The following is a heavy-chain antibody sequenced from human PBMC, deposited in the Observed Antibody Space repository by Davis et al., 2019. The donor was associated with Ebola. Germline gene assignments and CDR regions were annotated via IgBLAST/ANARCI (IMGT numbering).Heavy chain of an antibody. CDR1: GFTFSSYA. CDR3: ARDRVVTYYYYGMDV. J-gene: IGHJ6*02. CDR2: ISYDGSNK. D-gene: IGHD3-22*01. V-gene: IGHV3-30-3*01. Sequence: GESLKISCAASGFTFSSYAMHWVRQAPGKGLEWVAVISYDGSNKYYADSVKGRFTISRDNSKNTLYLQMNSLRAEDTAVYYCARDRVVTYYYYGMDVWGQGTTVTVSS.